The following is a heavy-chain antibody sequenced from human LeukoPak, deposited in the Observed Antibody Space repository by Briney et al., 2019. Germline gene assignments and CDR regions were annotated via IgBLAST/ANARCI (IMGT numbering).Heavy chain of an antibody. CDR3: ARATYYYDSSGYSPVDY. V-gene: IGHV4-34*01. CDR1: GGSHRGYY. CDR2: INHSGST. D-gene: IGHD3-22*01. Sequence: SETLSLLRAVYGGSHRGYYWSWIRQPPGKGLEWIGEINHSGSTNYNPSLKSRVTISVATSKSQCSLKLSSVTAADTAVYYCARATYYYDSSGYSPVDYWGQGTLVTGSS. J-gene: IGHJ4*01.